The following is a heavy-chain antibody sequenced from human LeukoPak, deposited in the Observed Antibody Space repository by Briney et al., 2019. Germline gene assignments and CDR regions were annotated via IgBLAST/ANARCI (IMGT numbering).Heavy chain of an antibody. D-gene: IGHD6-19*01. CDR1: GFTFSSYG. Sequence: GGSLRLSCAASGFTFSSYGMHWVRQAPGKGLEWVAVIWYDGSNKYYADSVKVRFTISRDNSKNTLYLQMNSLRAEDTAVYYCARDLIAVAGTEDYWGQGTLVTVSS. CDR3: ARDLIAVAGTEDY. CDR2: IWYDGSNK. J-gene: IGHJ4*02. V-gene: IGHV3-33*01.